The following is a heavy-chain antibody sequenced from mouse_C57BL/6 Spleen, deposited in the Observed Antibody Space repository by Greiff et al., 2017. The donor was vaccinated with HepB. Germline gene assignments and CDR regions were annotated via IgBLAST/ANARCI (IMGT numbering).Heavy chain of an antibody. CDR2: ISDGGSYT. CDR3: AREGLRRGFDY. J-gene: IGHJ2*01. Sequence: EVQLQESGGGLVKPGGSLKLSCAASGFTFSSYAMSWVRQTPEKRLEWVATISDGGSYTYYPDNVKGRFTISRDNAKNNLYLQMSHLKSEDTAMYYCAREGLRRGFDYWGQGTTLTVSS. CDR1: GFTFSSYA. D-gene: IGHD2-4*01. V-gene: IGHV5-4*01.